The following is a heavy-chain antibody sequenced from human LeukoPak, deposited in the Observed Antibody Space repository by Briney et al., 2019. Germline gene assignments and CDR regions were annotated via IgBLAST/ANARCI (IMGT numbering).Heavy chain of an antibody. Sequence: PGGSLRLSCATSGFTFNSYWMHWVRQAPGKGLAWVSYISTDGSSTYYADSVKGRFTMSRDNAKNSLYLQMNSLRAEDTAVYYCARILVSSGGYSYGYDFWGQGALVTVSS. CDR3: ARILVSSGGYSYGYDF. J-gene: IGHJ4*02. CDR1: GFTFNSYW. CDR2: ISTDGSST. D-gene: IGHD5-18*01. V-gene: IGHV3-74*01.